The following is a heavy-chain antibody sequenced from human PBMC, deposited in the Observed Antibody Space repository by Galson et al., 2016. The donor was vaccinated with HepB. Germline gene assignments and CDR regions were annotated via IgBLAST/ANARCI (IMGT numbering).Heavy chain of an antibody. CDR2: IGTAGDT. CDR3: VSEGHTRTWYEDFDY. D-gene: IGHD6-13*01. V-gene: IGHV3-13*01. CDR1: GFTFSNYD. Sequence: SLRLSCAASGFTFSNYDMHWVRQPAGKGLEWVSGIGTAGDTYYPGSVQGRFTISRENDKNSLYLQMNSLRVEDTAIYSCVSEGHTRTWYEDFDYWGQGILVTVSS. J-gene: IGHJ4*02.